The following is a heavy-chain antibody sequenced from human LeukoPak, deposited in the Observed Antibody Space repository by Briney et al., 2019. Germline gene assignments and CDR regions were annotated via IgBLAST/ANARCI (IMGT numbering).Heavy chain of an antibody. CDR2: ISSSGSTI. D-gene: IGHD1-26*01. CDR3: AGGELTYAFDI. J-gene: IGHJ3*02. Sequence: GGSLRLSCIAFGFTFSSYAMTWVRQAPGKGLEWVSYISSSGSTIYYADSVKGRFTISRDNAKNPLYLQMNSLRAEDTAVYYCAGGELTYAFDIWGQGTMVTVSS. CDR1: GFTFSSYA. V-gene: IGHV3-48*04.